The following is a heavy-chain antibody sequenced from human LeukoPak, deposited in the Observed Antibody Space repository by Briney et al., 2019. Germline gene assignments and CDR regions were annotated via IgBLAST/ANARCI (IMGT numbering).Heavy chain of an antibody. CDR1: GFTFSNG. CDR2: ISSSSSYI. CDR3: ARAQPHNFDY. Sequence: PGGSLRLSCAASGFTFSNGMSWVRQAPGKGLEWVSSISSSSSYIYYADSVKGRFTISRDNAKNSLYLQMNSLRAEDTAVYYCARAQPHNFDYWGQGTLVTVSS. V-gene: IGHV3-21*01. J-gene: IGHJ4*02.